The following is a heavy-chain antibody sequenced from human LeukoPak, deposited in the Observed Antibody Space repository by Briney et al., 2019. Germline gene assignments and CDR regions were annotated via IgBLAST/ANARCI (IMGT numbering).Heavy chain of an antibody. D-gene: IGHD4-23*01. Sequence: ETLSLTCAVYGGSFSGYYWSWIRQPPGKGLEWVSAISGSGGSTYYADSVKGRFTISRDNSKNTLYLQMNSLRAEDTAVYYCAKHTVVEYYFDYWGQGTLVTVSS. V-gene: IGHV3-23*01. CDR3: AKHTVVEYYFDY. CDR1: GGSFSGYY. J-gene: IGHJ4*02. CDR2: ISGSGGST.